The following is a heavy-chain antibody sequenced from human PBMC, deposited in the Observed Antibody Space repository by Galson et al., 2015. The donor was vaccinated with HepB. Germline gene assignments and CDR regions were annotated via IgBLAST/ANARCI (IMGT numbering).Heavy chain of an antibody. CDR2: ISTSSSYI. Sequence: SLRLSCAASGFTFSSYAMDWVRQAPGKGLEWVSSISTSSSYIFYADSVKGRFTISRDNAKNSLYLQMTSLRAEDTAVYYCARSPDLAARYYYYGMDVWGQGTTVTVSS. CDR1: GFTFSSYA. J-gene: IGHJ6*02. V-gene: IGHV3-21*01. D-gene: IGHD6-13*01. CDR3: ARSPDLAARYYYYGMDV.